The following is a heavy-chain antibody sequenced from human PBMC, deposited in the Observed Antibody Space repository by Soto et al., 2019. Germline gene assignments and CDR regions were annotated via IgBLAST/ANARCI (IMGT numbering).Heavy chain of an antibody. J-gene: IGHJ5*02. CDR3: ARSAVGVFGIIRELSNWLGA. CDR2: INPNGGST. D-gene: IGHD6-19*01. CDR1: ADTFTSYY. V-gene: IGHV1-46*01. Sequence: GASAKVSCPALADTFTSYYIPWVPPAPGHVLECMVMINPNGGSTRFAQTFQGRITMTTDTSTSTVYMELRTLRSEDTAVYYCARSAVGVFGIIRELSNWLGAWGQGSLVTVSS.